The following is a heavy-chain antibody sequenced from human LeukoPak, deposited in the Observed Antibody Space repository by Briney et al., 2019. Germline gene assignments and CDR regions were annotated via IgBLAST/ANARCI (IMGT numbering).Heavy chain of an antibody. CDR3: ARGGELLAALDY. CDR1: GGSISSGGYS. V-gene: IGHV4-30-2*01. J-gene: IGHJ4*02. Sequence: PSQTLSLTCAGSGGSISSGGYSWSWIRQPPGKGLEWIGYIYHSGSTYYNPSLKSRVTISVDRSKNQFSLKPSSVTAADTAVYYCARGGELLAALDYWGQGTLVTVSS. D-gene: IGHD1-26*01. CDR2: IYHSGST.